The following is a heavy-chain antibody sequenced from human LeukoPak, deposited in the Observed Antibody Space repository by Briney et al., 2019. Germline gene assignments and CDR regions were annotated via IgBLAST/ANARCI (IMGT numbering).Heavy chain of an antibody. V-gene: IGHV1-46*01. CDR1: GYTFTSYY. J-gene: IGHJ6*02. Sequence: ASVKASCKASGYTFTSYYMHWVRQAPGQGIEWMGIINPSGGSTSYAQKFQGRVTMTRDTSTSTVYMELSSLRSEDTAVYYCARGGYSYAYGMDVWGQGTTVTVSS. CDR3: ARGGYSYAYGMDV. D-gene: IGHD5-18*01. CDR2: INPSGGST.